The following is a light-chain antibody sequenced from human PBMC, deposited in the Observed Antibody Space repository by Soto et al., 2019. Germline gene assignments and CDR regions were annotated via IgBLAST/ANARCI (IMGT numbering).Light chain of an antibody. CDR1: QSLAYSDGNTY. J-gene: IGKJ2*01. CDR3: MQGTLWPPYT. V-gene: IGKV2-30*01. CDR2: KVS. Sequence: DVVMTQSPLSLPVTLGQPASISCRSSQSLAYSDGNTYLNWFQQRPGQSPRRLIYKVSNRDSGVPDRFSGSGSGTDFTLKISRVEAEDVGVYYCMQGTLWPPYTFGQWTKLEIK.